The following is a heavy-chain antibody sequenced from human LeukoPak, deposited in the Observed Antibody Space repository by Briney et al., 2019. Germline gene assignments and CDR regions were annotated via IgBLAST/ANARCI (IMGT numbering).Heavy chain of an antibody. V-gene: IGHV3-9*01. J-gene: IGHJ3*02. CDR3: AKSNPGGFYDSSGYEGAFDI. D-gene: IGHD3-22*01. CDR2: ISWNSGSI. CDR1: GFTFDDYA. Sequence: GGSLRLSCAASGFTFDDYAMHWVRQAPGKGLEWVSGISWNSGSIGYADSVKGRFTISRDSAKNSLYLQMNSLRAEDTALYYCAKSNPGGFYDSSGYEGAFDIWGQGTMVTVSS.